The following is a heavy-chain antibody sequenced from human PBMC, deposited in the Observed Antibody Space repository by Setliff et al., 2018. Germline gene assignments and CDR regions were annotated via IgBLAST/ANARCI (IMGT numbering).Heavy chain of an antibody. V-gene: IGHV4-39*07. CDR1: GDSISSSSYH. CDR2: IYYNGDA. D-gene: IGHD3-3*01. J-gene: IGHJ4*02. Sequence: SETLSLTCSLSGDSISSSSYHWGWIRQSPGKGLEWIGNIYYNGDANRNPSLKSRVTVSVDTSRDQFSLSLSSVTAADTAIYYCARVRVVQGYYEFDHWGQGTLVTVS. CDR3: ARVRVVQGYYEFDH.